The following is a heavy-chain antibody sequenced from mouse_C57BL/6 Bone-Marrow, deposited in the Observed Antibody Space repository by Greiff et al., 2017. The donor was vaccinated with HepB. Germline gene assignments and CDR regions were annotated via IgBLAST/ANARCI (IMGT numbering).Heavy chain of an antibody. CDR1: GFTFSDYY. Sequence: EVMLVESEGGLVQPGSSMKLSCTASGFTFSDYYMAWVRQVPEKGLEWVANINYDGSSTYYLDSLKSRFIISRDNAKNILYRQMSILKSEDTATYYCARGFYNSMDYWGQGTSVTVSS. CDR2: INYDGSST. D-gene: IGHD2-12*01. CDR3: ARGFYNSMDY. V-gene: IGHV5-16*01. J-gene: IGHJ4*01.